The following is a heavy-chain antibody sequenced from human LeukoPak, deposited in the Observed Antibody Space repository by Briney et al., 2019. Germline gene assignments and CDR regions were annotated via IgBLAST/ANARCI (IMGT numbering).Heavy chain of an antibody. D-gene: IGHD1-1*01. V-gene: IGHV3-21*01. CDR1: GFTFSDYS. J-gene: IGHJ1*01. CDR3: VRDLMGSGSTTAYLHH. Sequence: PGGSLRLSCAASGFTFSDYSMNWVRQAPGKGLEWVSSISRSSRHVYYAGSVKGRFTISRDNAKNPLYLQMNSLRAEDMAVYFCVRDLMGSGSTTAYLHHWGQGTLVTVSS. CDR2: ISRSSRHV.